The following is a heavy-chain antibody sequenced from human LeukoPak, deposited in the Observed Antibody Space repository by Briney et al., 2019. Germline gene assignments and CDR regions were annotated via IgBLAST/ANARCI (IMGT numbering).Heavy chain of an antibody. D-gene: IGHD3-3*01. J-gene: IGHJ4*02. V-gene: IGHV3-30*02. CDR2: IRYDGSNK. CDR3: AEGGGYDFWSGYRYFDY. CDR1: EFTFSTYG. Sequence: GGSLRLSCAASEFTFSTYGMHWVRQAPGKGLQWVAFIRYDGSNKYYADSVKGRFTISRDNSKNTLYLQMNSLRAEDTAVYYCAEGGGYDFWSGYRYFDYWGQGTLVTVSS.